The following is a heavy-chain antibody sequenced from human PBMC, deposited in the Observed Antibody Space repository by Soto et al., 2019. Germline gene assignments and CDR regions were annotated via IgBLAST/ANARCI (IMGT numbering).Heavy chain of an antibody. V-gene: IGHV4-31*03. CDR1: GDSINNGGHY. CDR2: IYYSGTT. Sequence: QVQLQESGPGLVKPSQTLSLTCNFSGDSINNGGHYWSWIRQPPGKGLEWIGFIYYSGTTYYNPSLKSRVTISVHTSKIQFSLKLNSVTAADTAVYYCARSAVGATKSGFDSWGQGTLVTVSS. CDR3: ARSAVGATKSGFDS. D-gene: IGHD1-26*01. J-gene: IGHJ4*02.